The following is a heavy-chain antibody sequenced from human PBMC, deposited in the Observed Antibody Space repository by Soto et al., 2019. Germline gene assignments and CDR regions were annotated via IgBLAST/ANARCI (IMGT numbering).Heavy chain of an antibody. CDR1: GGTFSSYT. V-gene: IGHV1-69*04. D-gene: IGHD5-12*01. J-gene: IGHJ4*02. CDR2: IIPILGIA. Sequence: AASVKVSCKASGGTFSSYTISWVRQAPGQGLEWMGRIIPILGIANYAQKFQGRVTITADKSTSTAYMELSSLRSEDTAVYYCAREGVSGYDSRRYFDYWGQGTLVTVSS. CDR3: AREGVSGYDSRRYFDY.